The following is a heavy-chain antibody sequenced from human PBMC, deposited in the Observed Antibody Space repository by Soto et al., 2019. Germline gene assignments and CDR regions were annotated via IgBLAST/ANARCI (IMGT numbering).Heavy chain of an antibody. CDR1: GGSISSYY. Sequence: SETLSLTCTVSGGSISSYYWSWMRQPPGKGLEWIGYIYYSGSTNYNPSLKSRVTISVDTSKNQFSLKLSSVTAADTAVYYCARSVNWYHYYGMDVWGQGTTVTVSS. CDR2: IYYSGST. CDR3: ARSVNWYHYYGMDV. V-gene: IGHV4-59*01. J-gene: IGHJ6*02. D-gene: IGHD1-20*01.